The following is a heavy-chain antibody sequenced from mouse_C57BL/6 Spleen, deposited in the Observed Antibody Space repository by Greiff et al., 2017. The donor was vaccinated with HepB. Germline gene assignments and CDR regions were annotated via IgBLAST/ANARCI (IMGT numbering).Heavy chain of an antibody. D-gene: IGHD4-1*01. CDR3: AKNPGTGAMDY. V-gene: IGHV2-5*01. J-gene: IGHJ4*01. Sequence: VQVVESGPGLVQPSQSLSITCTVSGFSLTSYGVHWVRQSPGKGLEWLGVIWRGGSTDYNAAFMSRLSITKDNSKSQVVFKMNSLQADDTAIYYCAKNPGTGAMDYWGQGTSVTVSS. CDR2: IWRGGST. CDR1: GFSLTSYG.